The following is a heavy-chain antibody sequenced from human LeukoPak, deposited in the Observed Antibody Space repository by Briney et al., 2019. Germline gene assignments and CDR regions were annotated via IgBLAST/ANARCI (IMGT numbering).Heavy chain of an antibody. CDR1: GFTFSSYW. V-gene: IGHV3-7*01. J-gene: IGHJ3*02. CDR3: ARDHTAMGKWAFDI. Sequence: GGSLRLSCAASGFTFSSYWMSWVRQAPGKGLEWVANIKQDGSEKYYVDSVKGRFTISRDNAKNSLYLQMNSLRAEDTAVYYCARDHTAMGKWAFDIWGQGTMVTVSS. D-gene: IGHD5-18*01. CDR2: IKQDGSEK.